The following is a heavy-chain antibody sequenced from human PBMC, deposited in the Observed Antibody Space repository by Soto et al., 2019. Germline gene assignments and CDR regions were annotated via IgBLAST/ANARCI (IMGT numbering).Heavy chain of an antibody. J-gene: IGHJ4*02. CDR2: ISAYNGNT. D-gene: IGHD6-19*01. CDR3: ARDSSSGWYHFGY. V-gene: IGHV1-18*01. Sequence: VKVSCKASGYTFTSYGISWLLQAPGQGLEWMGWISAYNGNTNYAQKLQGRVTMTTDTSTSTAYMELRSLRSDDTAVYYCARDSSSGWYHFGYWGQGTLVTVSS. CDR1: GYTFTSYG.